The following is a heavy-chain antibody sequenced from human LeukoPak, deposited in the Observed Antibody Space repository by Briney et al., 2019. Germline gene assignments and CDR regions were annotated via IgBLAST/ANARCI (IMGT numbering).Heavy chain of an antibody. V-gene: IGHV1-69*13. CDR1: GGTFSSYA. Sequence: ASVKVSCKASGGTFSSYAISWVRQAPGQGLEWMGGIIPIFGTANYAQKFQGRVTITADESTSTAYMELGSLRSEDTAVYYCATLRLGELSSFDYWGQGTLVTVSS. CDR2: IIPIFGTA. D-gene: IGHD3-16*02. J-gene: IGHJ4*02. CDR3: ATLRLGELSSFDY.